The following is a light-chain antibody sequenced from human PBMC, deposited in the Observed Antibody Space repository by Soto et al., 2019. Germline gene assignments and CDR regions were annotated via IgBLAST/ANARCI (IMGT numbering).Light chain of an antibody. V-gene: IGKV3-20*01. CDR2: GAS. Sequence: ENVLTQSPGTLSLSPGERATLSCRASQSISSSYLAWYQQKPGQPPRLLIYGASNRATGIPDRFSGSESGTDFTLTISRLEPEDFAVYYCQQYSGSPPLTFGGGTKVAIK. CDR1: QSISSSY. J-gene: IGKJ4*02. CDR3: QQYSGSPPLT.